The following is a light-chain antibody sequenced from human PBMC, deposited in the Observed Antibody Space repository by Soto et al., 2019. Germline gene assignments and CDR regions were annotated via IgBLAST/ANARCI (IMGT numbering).Light chain of an antibody. CDR1: QSVSSSY. V-gene: IGKV3-20*01. CDR2: DAS. CDR3: QQYSSPWT. J-gene: IGKJ1*01. Sequence: EIVLTQSPGTLSLSPGERATLSCRASQSVSSSYLAWYQQKPGQTPRLLISDASSRPTGIAYRFSGRVSGTDLPLTSSRLHPEDFAGYYWQQYSSPWTFGQGTQVEIK.